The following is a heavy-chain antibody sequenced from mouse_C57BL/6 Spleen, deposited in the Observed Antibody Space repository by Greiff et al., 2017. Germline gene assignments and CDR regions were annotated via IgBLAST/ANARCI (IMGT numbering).Heavy chain of an antibody. D-gene: IGHD2-1*01. V-gene: IGHV1-42*01. CDR1: GYSFTGYY. Sequence: VQLQQSGPELVKPGASVKISCKASGYSFTGYYMNWVKQSPEKSLEWIGEINPSTGGTTYNQKFKAKATLTVDKSSSTAYMQLKSLTSEDSAVYYCARGDYGNYGYFDYWGQGTTLTVSS. J-gene: IGHJ2*01. CDR2: INPSTGGT. CDR3: ARGDYGNYGYFDY.